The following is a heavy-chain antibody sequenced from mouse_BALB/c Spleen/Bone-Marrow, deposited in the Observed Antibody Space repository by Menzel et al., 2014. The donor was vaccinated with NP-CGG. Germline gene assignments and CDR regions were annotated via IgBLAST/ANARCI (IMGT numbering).Heavy chain of an antibody. J-gene: IGHJ1*01. CDR2: IWGDGST. D-gene: IGHD1-1*01. Sequence: QVQLQQPGPGLVAPSQSLSITCTVSGFSLTAYGLNWVRQPPGKGLEWLGVIWGDGSTDYNSALKSRLSISKGNSKSQVFLKMNSLQTDDTARYYCARGSLLYYGGSYWYFDVWGAGTTVTVSS. CDR1: GFSLTAYG. CDR3: ARGSLLYYGGSYWYFDV. V-gene: IGHV2-6-7*01.